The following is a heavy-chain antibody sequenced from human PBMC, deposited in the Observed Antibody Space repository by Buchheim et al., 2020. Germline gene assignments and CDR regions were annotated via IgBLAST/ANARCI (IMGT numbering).Heavy chain of an antibody. CDR3: AKDSGYNYTGLDV. CDR1: GFPFSSYA. CDR2: VSGTGGST. Sequence: QLLESGGGLVQPGTSLRLSCEASGFPFSSYAMSWVRQAPGKGLEWVAAVSGTGGSTFYADSVKGRFTISRDNSKNKFYLQMDSLRADDTAVYYCAKDSGYNYTGLDVWGQGTT. V-gene: IGHV3-23*01. J-gene: IGHJ6*02.